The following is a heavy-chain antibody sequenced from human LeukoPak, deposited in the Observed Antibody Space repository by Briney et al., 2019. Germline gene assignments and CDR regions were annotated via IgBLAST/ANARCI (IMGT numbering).Heavy chain of an antibody. CDR2: IYYSGST. J-gene: IGHJ5*02. CDR3: ARGGAITMVRGVTKGRLEFDP. V-gene: IGHV4-59*12. Sequence: PSETLSLTCTVSGGSISTYYWSWIRQPPGKGLEWLGYIYYSGSTNYNPSLKSRVTISVDTSKNQFSLKLSSVTAADTAVYYCARGGAITMVRGVTKGRLEFDPWGQGTLVTVSS. CDR1: GGSISTYY. D-gene: IGHD3-10*01.